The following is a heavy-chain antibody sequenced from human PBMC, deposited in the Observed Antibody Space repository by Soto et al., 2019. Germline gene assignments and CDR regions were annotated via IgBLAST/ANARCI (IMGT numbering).Heavy chain of an antibody. CDR3: ARGPSGDKVDY. CDR1: GGSISSAYYY. Sequence: QVQLQESGPGLVKPSQTLSLTCTVSGGSISSAYYYWSWIRQPPGKGLEWIGHIYDSGSTYSNPSHQSQVTISMDTSKNQFSLKLSSVTAADTAVYDCARGPSGDKVDYWGQGTLVTVSS. CDR2: IYDSGST. V-gene: IGHV4-30-4*01. D-gene: IGHD7-27*01. J-gene: IGHJ4*02.